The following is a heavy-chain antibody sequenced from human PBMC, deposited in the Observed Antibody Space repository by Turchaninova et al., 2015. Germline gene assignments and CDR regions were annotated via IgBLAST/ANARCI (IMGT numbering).Heavy chain of an antibody. CDR1: GFTFDEYT. CDR3: ARVAVAGQYYYYMDV. Sequence: EVQLVESGGFVVHRGGSVRLRWVAPGFTFDEYTMHWVRQAPGKGLEWVSLISWDGDTTYDADSVKGRFTISRDNSKNSLYLQMNSLRTEDTALYYCARVAVAGQYYYYMDVWGKGTTITVSS. V-gene: IGHV3-43*01. J-gene: IGHJ6*03. D-gene: IGHD6-19*01. CDR2: ISWDGDTT.